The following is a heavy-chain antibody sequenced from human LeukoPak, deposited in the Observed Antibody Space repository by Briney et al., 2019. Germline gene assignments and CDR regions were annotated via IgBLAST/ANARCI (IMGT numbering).Heavy chain of an antibody. CDR2: IYYSGST. CDR3: ARIDYYYYYMDV. Sequence: SETLSLTCTVSGDSISSYYWSWIRQPPGKGLEWIGYIYYSGSTNYNPSLKSRVTISVDTSKNQFSLKLSSVTAADTAVYYCARIDYYYYYMDVWGKGTTVTISS. V-gene: IGHV4-59*08. CDR1: GDSISSYY. J-gene: IGHJ6*03.